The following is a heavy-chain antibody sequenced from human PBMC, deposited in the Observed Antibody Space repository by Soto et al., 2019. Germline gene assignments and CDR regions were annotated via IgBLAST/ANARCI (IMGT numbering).Heavy chain of an antibody. CDR2: ISSSSSTI. J-gene: IGHJ5*02. V-gene: IGHV3-48*04. CDR1: GFTFSTYS. D-gene: IGHD5-18*01. CDR3: ARDQRGSNYGFRFDL. Sequence: GGTMKLSCAASGFTFSTYSMNWVRQAPGKGQEWVSYISSSSSTIYYADSVKGRFTISRDNAKNSLYLEMSSLRAEDTAVYYCARDQRGSNYGFRFDLWGQG.